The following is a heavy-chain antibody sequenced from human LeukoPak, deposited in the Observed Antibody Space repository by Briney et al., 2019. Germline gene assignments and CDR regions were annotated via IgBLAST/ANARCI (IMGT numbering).Heavy chain of an antibody. D-gene: IGHD6-19*01. V-gene: IGHV3-7*03. Sequence: GGSLRLSCAASGFTFRNYWMSWVRQAPGTGLEWVANIKQDGSDRNYVTSARGRFTISRDNAESSLYLQMNSLRAEDTALYYCVRNLAVAGTCFDSWGQGTLVTVSS. CDR1: GFTFRNYW. CDR3: VRNLAVAGTCFDS. CDR2: IKQDGSDR. J-gene: IGHJ4*02.